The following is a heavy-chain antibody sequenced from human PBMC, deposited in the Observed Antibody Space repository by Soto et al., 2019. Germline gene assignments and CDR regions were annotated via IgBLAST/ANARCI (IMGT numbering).Heavy chain of an antibody. V-gene: IGHV4-59*11. CDR1: GGSISSPY. Sequence: TLSLTCTVSGGSISSPYCCWIRQPPGKGLEWIGYIYYSGSTNYNPSLKSRVTISVDTSKNQFSLRLSSVTAADTAVYYCARVWGGAFDIWGQGTMVTVS. D-gene: IGHD3-10*01. CDR2: IYYSGST. CDR3: ARVWGGAFDI. J-gene: IGHJ3*02.